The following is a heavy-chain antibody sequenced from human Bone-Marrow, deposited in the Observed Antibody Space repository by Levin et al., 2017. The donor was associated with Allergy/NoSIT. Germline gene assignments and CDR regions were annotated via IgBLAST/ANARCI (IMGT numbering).Heavy chain of an antibody. Sequence: PGASVKVSCKASGYTFSNYDINWVRQATGQGLEWMGWMNPKSGNTGYAQKVQGSVCMTSDTANATDYMELSSLTSEATAVYYCAREDDQDGSGQADYWGQGTLVTVSS. CDR2: MNPKSGNT. CDR3: AREDDQDGSGQADY. CDR1: GYTFSNYD. D-gene: IGHD3-3*01. J-gene: IGHJ4*02. V-gene: IGHV1-8*02.